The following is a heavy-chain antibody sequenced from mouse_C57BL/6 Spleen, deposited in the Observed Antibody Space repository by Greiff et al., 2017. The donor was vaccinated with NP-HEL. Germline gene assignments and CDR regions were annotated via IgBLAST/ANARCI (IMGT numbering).Heavy chain of an antibody. D-gene: IGHD6-1*01. CDR3: ARGGSNLYFDY. CDR2: IDPSDSYT. CDR1: GYTFTSYW. J-gene: IGHJ2*01. Sequence: QVQLQQPGAELVKPGASVKLSCKASGYTFTSYWMQWVKQRPGQGLEWIGEIDPSDSYTNYNQKFKGKATVTVDTSSSTAYMQLSSLTSEDSAVYYCARGGSNLYFDYWGQGTTLTVSS. V-gene: IGHV1-50*01.